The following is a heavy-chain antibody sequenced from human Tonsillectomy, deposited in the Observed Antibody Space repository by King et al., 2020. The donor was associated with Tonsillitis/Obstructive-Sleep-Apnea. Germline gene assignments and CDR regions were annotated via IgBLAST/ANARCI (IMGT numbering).Heavy chain of an antibody. V-gene: IGHV3-48*02. CDR3: VRDYSRGWYGVGFDP. J-gene: IGHJ5*02. CDR2: ISSSSSTI. CDR1: GFTFSDYS. Sequence: VQLVESGGGLVQPGGSLRLSCAASGFTFSDYSMNWVRQAPGKGLEWVSYISSSSSTIYDADSVKGRFTISRDNAKNSLYLQMNSLRDEDTAVYYCVRDYSRGWYGVGFDPWGQGTLVTVSS. D-gene: IGHD6-19*01.